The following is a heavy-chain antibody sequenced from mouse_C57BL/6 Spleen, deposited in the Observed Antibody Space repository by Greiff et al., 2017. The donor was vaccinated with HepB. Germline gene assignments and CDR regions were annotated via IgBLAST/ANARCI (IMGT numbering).Heavy chain of an antibody. Sequence: EVKLVESGGGLVKPGGSLKLSCAASGFTFSSYTMSWVRQTPEKRLEWVATISGGGGNTYYPDSVKGRFTISRDNAKNTLYLQMSSLRSEDTALYYCARSPSPYYFDYWGQGTTLTVSS. CDR2: ISGGGGNT. J-gene: IGHJ2*01. CDR3: ARSPSPYYFDY. V-gene: IGHV5-9*01. CDR1: GFTFSSYT.